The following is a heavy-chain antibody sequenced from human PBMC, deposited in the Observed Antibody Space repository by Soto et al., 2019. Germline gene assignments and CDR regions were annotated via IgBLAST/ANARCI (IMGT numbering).Heavy chain of an antibody. Sequence: LSLTCTVSGGSISSSSYYWGWIRQPPGKGLEWIGSIYYSGSTYYNPSLKSRVTISVDTSKNQFSLKLSSVTAADTAVYYCARVATIVNDYYFYYYLDVWGKGTTVTVSS. V-gene: IGHV4-39*01. CDR3: ARVATIVNDYYFYYYLDV. J-gene: IGHJ6*03. CDR1: GGSISSSSYY. CDR2: IYYSGST. D-gene: IGHD5-12*01.